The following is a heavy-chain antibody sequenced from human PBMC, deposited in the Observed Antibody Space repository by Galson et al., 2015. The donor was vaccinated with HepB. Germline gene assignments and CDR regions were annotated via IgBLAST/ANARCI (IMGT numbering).Heavy chain of an antibody. J-gene: IGHJ4*02. CDR1: GFTFSNSA. Sequence: SVKVSCKASGFTFSNSAVQWVRQARGQGLEWIGWMVVGGGNTNYAQHFQGRLTITRDMSTGTAYMEMTSLRSEDTAVYYCAAESYSSGCCKYDYWGQGTLVTASS. D-gene: IGHD6-25*01. CDR3: AAESYSSGCCKYDY. CDR2: MVVGGGNT. V-gene: IGHV1-58*01.